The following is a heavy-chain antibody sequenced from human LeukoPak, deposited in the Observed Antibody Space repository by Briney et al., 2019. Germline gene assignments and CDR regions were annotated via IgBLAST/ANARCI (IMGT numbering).Heavy chain of an antibody. CDR3: ARVAGGYYDFSPHGNWFDP. J-gene: IGHJ5*02. D-gene: IGHD3-3*01. CDR2: ISSSSSYI. V-gene: IGHV3-21*01. Sequence: PGGSLRLSCAASGFTFSSYNMNWVRQAPGKGLEWVSSISSSSSYIYYADSVKGRFTISRDNAKNSLYLQMNSLRAEDTAVYYCARVAGGYYDFSPHGNWFDPWGQGTLVTVSS. CDR1: GFTFSSYN.